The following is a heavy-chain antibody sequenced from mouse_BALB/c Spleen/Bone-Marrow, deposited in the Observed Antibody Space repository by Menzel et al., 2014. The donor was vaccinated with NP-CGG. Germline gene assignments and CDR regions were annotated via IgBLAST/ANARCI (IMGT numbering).Heavy chain of an antibody. CDR1: GYSFTGYT. D-gene: IGHD2-14*01. CDR2: INPDNGDT. J-gene: IGHJ2*01. V-gene: IGHV1-18*01. Sequence: VQLQQPGPELVKPGASINISCKASGYSFTGYTMNWVKQSHGKNLEWIGLINPDNGDTSCNQKFKGKATLTIDKSSSTAYMELLSLTSEDSAVYYCARYYRYDFDYWGQGTTLTVSS. CDR3: ARYYRYDFDY.